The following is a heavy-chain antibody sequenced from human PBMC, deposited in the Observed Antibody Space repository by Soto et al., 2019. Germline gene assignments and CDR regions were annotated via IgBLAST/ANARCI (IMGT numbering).Heavy chain of an antibody. CDR3: ARDGFHPYGGGPNYGMDV. CDR1: VFTFSSYS. Sequence: GSLRLSCAASVFTFSSYSMNWVRQAPGKGLEWVSSISSSSSYIYYADSVKGRFTISRDNAKNSLYLQMNSLRAEDTAVYYCARDGFHPYGGGPNYGMDVWGQGTTVTVSS. CDR2: ISSSSSYI. D-gene: IGHD3-16*01. J-gene: IGHJ6*02. V-gene: IGHV3-21*01.